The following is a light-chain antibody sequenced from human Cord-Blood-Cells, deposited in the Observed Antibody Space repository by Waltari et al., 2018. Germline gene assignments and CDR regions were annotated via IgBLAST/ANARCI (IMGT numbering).Light chain of an antibody. Sequence: IVLTQSPATLSLSPGESATLSCRASQSVSSYLAWYQQKPGQAPRLLIYDASNRATGIPARFSGSGSGTDFTLTISSLEPDDFAVYYCQQRSNWPLTFGGGTKVEIK. CDR2: DAS. J-gene: IGKJ4*01. V-gene: IGKV3-11*01. CDR3: QQRSNWPLT. CDR1: QSVSSY.